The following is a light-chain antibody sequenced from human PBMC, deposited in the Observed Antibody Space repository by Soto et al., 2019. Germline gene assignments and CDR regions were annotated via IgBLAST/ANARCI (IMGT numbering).Light chain of an antibody. CDR1: SIGGKS. Sequence: SYELTQPPSVSVAPGQTASLTCGGNSIGGKSVHWYQQKPGQAPVLVVYDDSRRPSGIPERFSVSNSGNTATLTISRVEVGDEADYYCQVWGSYVVFGGGTQLTVL. J-gene: IGLJ2*01. CDR2: DDS. CDR3: QVWGSYVV. V-gene: IGLV3-21*02.